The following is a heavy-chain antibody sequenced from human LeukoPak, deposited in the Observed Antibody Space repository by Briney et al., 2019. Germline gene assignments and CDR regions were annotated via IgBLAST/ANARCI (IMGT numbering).Heavy chain of an antibody. D-gene: IGHD1-26*01. CDR2: IYSGGST. CDR3: ARVGQWELPYDY. Sequence: GGSLRLSCAASGFTVSSNYMSWVRQAPGKGLEWVSVIYSGGSTYYADSVKGRFTISRDNSKNTLYLQMNSLRAEDTAVYYCARVGQWELPYDYWGQGTLVPVSS. V-gene: IGHV3-53*01. CDR1: GFTVSSNY. J-gene: IGHJ4*02.